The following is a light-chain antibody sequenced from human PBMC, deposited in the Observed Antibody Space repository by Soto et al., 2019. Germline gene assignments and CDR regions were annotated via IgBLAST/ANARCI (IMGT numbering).Light chain of an antibody. CDR3: QHTFNSPPWT. J-gene: IGKJ1*01. CDR1: QNIDMY. CDR2: GAS. V-gene: IGKV1-39*01. Sequence: RMKLSLSSLSASVGAPVTITCRASQNIDMYLNWYQQKPGKAPRVLISGASNLQSGVPSRFSGSGSGTDFTLTISSLQPEDFASYFCQHTFNSPPWTFGQGTKVDIK.